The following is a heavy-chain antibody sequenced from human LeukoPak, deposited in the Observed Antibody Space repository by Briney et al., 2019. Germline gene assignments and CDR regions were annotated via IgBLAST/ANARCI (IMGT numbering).Heavy chain of an antibody. Sequence: GGSLRLSCSASGFTFSAYAMYWVRHAPGKGLEYVSGISSNGGSSFYADSVKGRFTISRDNSKNTLYLQMSSLRAEDTAVYYCVKITSVTGGDCWGQGTRLTVSS. CDR1: GFTFSAYA. V-gene: IGHV3-64D*09. J-gene: IGHJ4*02. D-gene: IGHD1-1*01. CDR2: ISSNGGSS. CDR3: VKITSVTGGDC.